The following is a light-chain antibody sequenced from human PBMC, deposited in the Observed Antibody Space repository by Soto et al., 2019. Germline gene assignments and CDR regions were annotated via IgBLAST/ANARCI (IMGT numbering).Light chain of an antibody. CDR1: QNIVNW. J-gene: IGKJ5*01. CDR3: QQYNTYSAT. CDR2: GAS. Sequence: DVQMTQSPSTLSASVGDRVTITCRASQNIVNWLAWYQQRPGKPPKILIYGASTLESGVPSRFSGSGSGTEFTLTITDLQPGDFATYFCQQYNTYSATFGQGTQLEIK. V-gene: IGKV1-5*01.